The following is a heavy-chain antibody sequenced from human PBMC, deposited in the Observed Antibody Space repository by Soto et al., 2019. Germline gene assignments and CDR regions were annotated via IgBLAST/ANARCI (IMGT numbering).Heavy chain of an antibody. CDR2: IYDTGISGYTPST. Sequence: SETLSLPCTVSGGSITSSYWSWIRRPPGKGLEWIAYIYDTGISGYTPSTSYNPSLKSRVTMSVDSSKSQFSLKLTSVTAADTAVYYCARGEDAFFYYGLDVCGQGIAVTVSS. CDR1: GGSITSSY. V-gene: IGHV4-59*01. J-gene: IGHJ6*02. CDR3: ARGEDAFFYYGLDV.